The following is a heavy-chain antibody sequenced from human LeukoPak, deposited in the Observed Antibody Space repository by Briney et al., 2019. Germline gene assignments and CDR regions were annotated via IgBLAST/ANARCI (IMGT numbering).Heavy chain of an antibody. CDR2: IWYDGSNK. Sequence: GRSLRLSCAASGFTFSSYGMHWVRQAPGKGLEWVAVIWYDGSNKYYADPVKGRFTISRDNSKNTLYLQMNSLRAEDTAVYYCAKDFGLDYGDYVVLPDYWGQGTLVTVSS. CDR3: AKDFGLDYGDYVVLPDY. J-gene: IGHJ4*02. V-gene: IGHV3-33*06. CDR1: GFTFSSYG. D-gene: IGHD4-17*01.